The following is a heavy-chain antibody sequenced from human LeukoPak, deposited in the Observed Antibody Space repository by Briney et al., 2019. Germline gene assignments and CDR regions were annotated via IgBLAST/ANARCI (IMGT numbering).Heavy chain of an antibody. V-gene: IGHV1-69*04. D-gene: IGHD1-26*01. J-gene: IGHJ6*02. CDR1: GGTFSSYA. Sequence: RASVKVSCKASGGTFSSYAISWVRQAPGQGLEWMGRIIPILGIANYAQKFQGRVTITADKSTSTAYMELSSLRSEDTAVYYCARALGARGHYYYYGMDVWGQGTTVTVSS. CDR3: ARALGARGHYYYYGMDV. CDR2: IIPILGIA.